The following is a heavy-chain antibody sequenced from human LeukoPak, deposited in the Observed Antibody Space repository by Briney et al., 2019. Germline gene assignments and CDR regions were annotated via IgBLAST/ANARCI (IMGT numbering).Heavy chain of an antibody. CDR1: GYSFTTDW. J-gene: IGHJ4*02. D-gene: IGHD4-11*01. CDR2: IYPGDSDT. V-gene: IGHV5-51*01. CDR3: PRVTGGQSKGGSAVDG. Sequence: GESLKISCKGSGYSFTTDWIGWVRQMPGKGLEWMGIIYPGDSDTRYSPSFQGQVTISADKSISTAYLQWSSLKASDDAMYYCPRVTGGQSKGGSAVDGWGKGTLVTVSS.